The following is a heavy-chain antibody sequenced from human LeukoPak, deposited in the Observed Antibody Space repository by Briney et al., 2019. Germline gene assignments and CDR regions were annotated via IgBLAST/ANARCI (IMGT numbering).Heavy chain of an antibody. Sequence: GGSLRLSCAASGFTFDDYALHWVRQAPGKGLEWVSLITWDGDSIYYADSVKGRFTISRDNSKNSLYLQMDSLRAEDTALYYCAKDLRAKFSGTFCFDYWGRGTLVTVSS. J-gene: IGHJ4*02. V-gene: IGHV3-43D*03. CDR1: GFTFDDYA. CDR2: ITWDGDSI. CDR3: AKDLRAKFSGTFCFDY. D-gene: IGHD1-26*01.